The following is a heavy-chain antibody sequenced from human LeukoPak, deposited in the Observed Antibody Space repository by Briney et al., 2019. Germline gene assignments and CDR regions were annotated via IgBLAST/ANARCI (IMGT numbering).Heavy chain of an antibody. J-gene: IGHJ4*02. V-gene: IGHV4-39*01. CDR3: ARTAGVAVAGSRQYFDY. CDR1: GGSISSSSYY. Sequence: SETLSLTCSVSGGSISSSSYYWGWIRQPPGKGLEWTGSFYYSGNTYYNPSLKSRVTISVDTSKDEFSLKLRSVTAADTAVYYCARTAGVAVAGSRQYFDYWGQGTLVTVSS. CDR2: FYYSGNT. D-gene: IGHD6-19*01.